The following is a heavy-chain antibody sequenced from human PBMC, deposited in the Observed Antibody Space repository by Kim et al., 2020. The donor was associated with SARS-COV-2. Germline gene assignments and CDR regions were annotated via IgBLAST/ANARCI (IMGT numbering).Heavy chain of an antibody. CDR2: ISGSGGST. D-gene: IGHD7-27*01. Sequence: GGSLRLSCAVSGFTFSSYAMSWVRQAPGKGLEWVSAISGSGGSTYYADSVKGRFTISRDNSKNTLYLQMNSLRAEDTAVYYCATTANWGWVYFDYWGQGTLVTVSS. CDR3: ATTANWGWVYFDY. CDR1: GFTFSSYA. V-gene: IGHV3-23*01. J-gene: IGHJ4*02.